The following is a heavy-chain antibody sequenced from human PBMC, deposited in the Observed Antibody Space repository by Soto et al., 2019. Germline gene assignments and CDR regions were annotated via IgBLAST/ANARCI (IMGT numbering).Heavy chain of an antibody. V-gene: IGHV4-61*03. CDR3: ARDIMGFGGYDF. J-gene: IGHJ4*02. D-gene: IGHD5-12*01. CDR2: FYYSGCS. CDR1: GRSVICGCYY. Sequence: SDTLSLTCTFSGRSVICGCYYWTLILQPPGTGRGWIGHFYYSGCSNYNPSLNGRVTISIDTSKNDFSLRLRSLTSSYTSVYYCARDIMGFGGYDFWGQGILVTVSS.